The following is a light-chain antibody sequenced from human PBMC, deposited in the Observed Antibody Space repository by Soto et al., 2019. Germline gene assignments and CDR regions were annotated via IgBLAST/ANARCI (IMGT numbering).Light chain of an antibody. CDR2: GAS. Sequence: DIVLTQSPGTLSLSPGERATLSCRAIQSVSSSYLAWYQQKPGQAPRLLIYGASSRATGIPDRFSGSGSGTDFTLTISRLEPEDFAVYYCQQYGSSPPTTFGQGTRLEIK. CDR1: QSVSSSY. J-gene: IGKJ5*01. V-gene: IGKV3-20*01. CDR3: QQYGSSPPTT.